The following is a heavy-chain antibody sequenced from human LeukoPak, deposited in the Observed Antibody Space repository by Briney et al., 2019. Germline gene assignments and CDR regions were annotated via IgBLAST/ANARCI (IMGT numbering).Heavy chain of an antibody. D-gene: IGHD6-25*01. CDR1: GFTVSSNY. J-gene: IGHJ4*02. CDR3: ARYTAAAALDY. V-gene: IGHV3-66*03. Sequence: GGSLRLSCAASGFTVSSNYMSWVRQAPGKGLEWVSVIYSCGSTYYADSVKGRFTISRDNSKNTLYLQMNSLRAEDTAVYYCARYTAAAALDYWGQGTLVTVSS. CDR2: IYSCGST.